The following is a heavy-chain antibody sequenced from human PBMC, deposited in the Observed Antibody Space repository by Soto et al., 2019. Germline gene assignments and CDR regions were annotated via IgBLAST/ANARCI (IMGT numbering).Heavy chain of an antibody. V-gene: IGHV1-18*01. CDR2: ISAYNGNT. J-gene: IGHJ4*02. D-gene: IGHD3-22*01. Sequence: ASVNLCCKAFGYTFTGYGISWVRQAPGQGFEWMGWISAYNGNTNYAQKLQGRVTMTTDTSASTAYMEVSSLRSEDTAVYYCARAAYCYDSSGYYPGDYWGQGSLVTVSS. CDR1: GYTFTGYG. CDR3: ARAAYCYDSSGYYPGDY.